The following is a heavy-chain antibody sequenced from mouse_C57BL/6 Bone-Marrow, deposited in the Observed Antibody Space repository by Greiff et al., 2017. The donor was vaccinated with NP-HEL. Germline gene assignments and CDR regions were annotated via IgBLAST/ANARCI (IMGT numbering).Heavy chain of an antibody. CDR3: TREAYYSNEAWFAY. CDR1: GYTFTSYW. J-gene: IGHJ3*01. CDR2: IYPGNSDT. V-gene: IGHV1-5*01. Sequence: EVQLQQSGTVLARPGASVKMSCKTSGYTFTSYWMHWVKQRPGQGLEWIGAIYPGNSDTSYNQKFKGKAKLTAVTSASTAYMELSSLTNEDSAVYYCTREAYYSNEAWFAYWGQGTLVTVSA. D-gene: IGHD2-5*01.